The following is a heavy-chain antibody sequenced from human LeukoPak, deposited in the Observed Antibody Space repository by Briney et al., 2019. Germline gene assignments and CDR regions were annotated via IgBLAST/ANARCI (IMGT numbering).Heavy chain of an antibody. J-gene: IGHJ4*02. D-gene: IGHD2-2*01. Sequence: GGSLRLSCTASGLTYSEYSMIWVRHSPEAALEWVSAISPAGDSTTDADSVKGRFTISRDNSKSTLYLQMNGLTAEDTALYYCARRLVTAGITDFFDSWGQGTLVSVSS. CDR1: GLTYSEYS. CDR2: ISPAGDST. CDR3: ARRLVTAGITDFFDS. V-gene: IGHV3-23*01.